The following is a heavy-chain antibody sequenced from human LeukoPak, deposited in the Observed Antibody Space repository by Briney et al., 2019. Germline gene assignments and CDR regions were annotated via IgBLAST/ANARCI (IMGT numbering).Heavy chain of an antibody. CDR2: TSGSGGTT. Sequence: PGGSLRLSCAASGFIFSNYAMSWVRQAPGKGLEWVSATSGSGGTTYYADSVKGRFTISRDNSKNTLYLQMHSLRADDTAVYYCAKGFEQWLTYFDFWGQGTLVTVSS. J-gene: IGHJ4*02. CDR1: GFIFSNYA. CDR3: AKGFEQWLTYFDF. D-gene: IGHD6-19*01. V-gene: IGHV3-23*01.